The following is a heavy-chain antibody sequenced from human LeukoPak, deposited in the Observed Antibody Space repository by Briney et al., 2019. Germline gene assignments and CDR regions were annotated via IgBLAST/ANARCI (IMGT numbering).Heavy chain of an antibody. V-gene: IGHV3-30*04. CDR2: ISYDGSNK. J-gene: IGHJ4*02. CDR1: GFTFSSYA. Sequence: GRSLRLSCAASGFTFSSYAMHWVRQAPGKGLEWVAVISYDGSNKYYADSVKGRFTISRDNPKNTLYLQMNSLRAEDTAVYYCARDLGYCSGGSCYSGGYWGQGTLVTVSS. CDR3: ARDLGYCSGGSCYSGGY. D-gene: IGHD2-15*01.